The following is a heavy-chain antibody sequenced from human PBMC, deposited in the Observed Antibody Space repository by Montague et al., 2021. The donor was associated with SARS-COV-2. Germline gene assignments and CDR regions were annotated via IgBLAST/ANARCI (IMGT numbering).Heavy chain of an antibody. Sequence: SETLSLTCTVSGGSISPYDWSWIRQSPWKGLEFIGYTSYSCGTGYNPSLTIRTTISIDTAKNQFSLKLSSVTAADTAVYYCQRWGEYYDSPYYYYAMDVWGQGTPVTVSS. CDR1: GGSISPYD. CDR3: QRWGEYYDSPYYYYAMDV. D-gene: IGHD3-3*01. J-gene: IGHJ6*02. CDR2: TSYSCGT. V-gene: IGHV4-59*12.